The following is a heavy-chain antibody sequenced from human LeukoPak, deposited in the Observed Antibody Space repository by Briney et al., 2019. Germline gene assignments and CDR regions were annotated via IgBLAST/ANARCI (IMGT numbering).Heavy chain of an antibody. D-gene: IGHD2-2*01. CDR2: IYYSGST. CDR3: ARYCSSTSCYGWFDP. Sequence: SQTLSPTCPFSVASTTRGDYSWSWIRSPPGRGLEGMGYIYYSGSTYYNPSLKSRVTISVDTSKNQFSLKLSSVTAADTAVYYCARYCSSTSCYGWFDPWGQGTLVTVYS. CDR1: VASTTRGDYS. V-gene: IGHV4-30-4*08. J-gene: IGHJ5*02.